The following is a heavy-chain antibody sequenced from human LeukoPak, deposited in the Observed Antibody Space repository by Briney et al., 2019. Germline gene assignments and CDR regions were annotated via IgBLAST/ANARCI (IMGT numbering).Heavy chain of an antibody. Sequence: PGGSLRLSCAASGFTFDDYGMSWVRHAPGKGLEWVSGINWNGGSTGYADSVKGRFTISRDNAKNSLYLQMNSLRHEDIALYYCTKDIDCSSASCYRGFDPWGQGTLVTVSS. CDR2: INWNGGST. J-gene: IGHJ5*02. D-gene: IGHD2-2*01. V-gene: IGHV3-20*04. CDR3: TKDIDCSSASCYRGFDP. CDR1: GFTFDDYG.